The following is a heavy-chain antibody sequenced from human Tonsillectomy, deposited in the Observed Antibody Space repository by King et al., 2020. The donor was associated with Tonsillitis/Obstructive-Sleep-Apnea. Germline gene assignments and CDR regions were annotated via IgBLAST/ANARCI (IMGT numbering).Heavy chain of an antibody. CDR2: IHTSGST. D-gene: IGHD6-19*01. J-gene: IGHJ6*02. Sequence: QLQESGPGLVKPSETLSLTCTVSGGSISSYYWNWIRQPAGKRLEWIGRIHTSGSTNYNPSLKSRVNMSVDTSKNRVSLRLNSVTAADTAVYYCARDYSSGYGLDVWGQGTTVTVSS. CDR1: GGSISSYY. CDR3: ARDYSSGYGLDV. V-gene: IGHV4-4*07.